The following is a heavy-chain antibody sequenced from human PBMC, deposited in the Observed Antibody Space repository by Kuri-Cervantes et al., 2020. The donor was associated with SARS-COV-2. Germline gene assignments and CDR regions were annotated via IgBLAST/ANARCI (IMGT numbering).Heavy chain of an antibody. CDR2: ITGGGGNT. V-gene: IGHV3-23*01. Sequence: GGSLRLSCAASGFTFSNYAMTWVRQAPGKGLDWVSTITGGGGNTYYADSVRGRLTISRDNSKNTLYLQIHSLRAEDMAVYYCASQQLPLFDYWGQGTLVTVSS. CDR1: GFTFSNYA. CDR3: ASQQLPLFDY. J-gene: IGHJ4*02. D-gene: IGHD6-13*01.